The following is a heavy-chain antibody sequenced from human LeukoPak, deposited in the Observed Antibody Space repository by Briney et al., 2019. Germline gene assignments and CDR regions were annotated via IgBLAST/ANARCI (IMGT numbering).Heavy chain of an antibody. V-gene: IGHV4-30-4*01. J-gene: IGHJ4*02. Sequence: PSETLSLTCTVSGGSISSGDYYWSWIRQPPGKGLEWIGYIYYSGSTYYNPSLKSRVTISVDTSKNQFSLKLSSVTAADTAVYYCASGYSSGWIFDYWGQGTLVTVSP. CDR2: IYYSGST. D-gene: IGHD6-19*01. CDR1: GGSISSGDYY. CDR3: ASGYSSGWIFDY.